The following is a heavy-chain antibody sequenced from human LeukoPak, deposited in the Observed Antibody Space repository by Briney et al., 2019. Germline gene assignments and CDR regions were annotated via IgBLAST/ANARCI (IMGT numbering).Heavy chain of an antibody. CDR1: GGSISSSNW. D-gene: IGHD6-19*01. CDR2: IYHSGST. V-gene: IGHV4-4*02. CDR3: ARAAPYSSGLTCFDY. Sequence: PSETLSLTCAVSGGSISSSNWWSWVRQPPGKGLEWIGEIYHSGSTNYNPSLNSRVTISVDKSKNQFSLKLSSVTAADTAVYYCARAAPYSSGLTCFDYWGQGTLVTVSS. J-gene: IGHJ4*02.